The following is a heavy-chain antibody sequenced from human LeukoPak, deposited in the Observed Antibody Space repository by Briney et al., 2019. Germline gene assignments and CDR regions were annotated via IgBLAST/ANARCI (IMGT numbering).Heavy chain of an antibody. V-gene: IGHV3-30*04. CDR3: ARAPDSITMVRGVGGYFDY. CDR2: ISYDGNNK. CDR1: GFTFSSYA. D-gene: IGHD3-10*01. J-gene: IGHJ4*02. Sequence: GGSLRLSCAASGFTFSSYAMHWVRQAPGKGLEWVAVISYDGNNKYYADSVKGRFTISRDNSKNTLYLQMNSLRAEDTAVYYCARAPDSITMVRGVGGYFDYWGQGTLVTVSS.